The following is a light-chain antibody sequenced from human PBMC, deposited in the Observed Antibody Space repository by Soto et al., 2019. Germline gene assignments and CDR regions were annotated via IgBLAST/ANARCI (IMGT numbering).Light chain of an antibody. J-gene: IGLJ2*01. CDR1: DSNIGSNT. CDR2: SND. Sequence: QSVLTQPPSASGTPGQRVTISCSGSDSNIGSNTVNWYQQVPGTAPKLLIYSNDQRPSGVPDRFSGSKSGTSASLAVSRLQSEDEADYYCAAWDDSLDGLVFGGGTQLTVL. V-gene: IGLV1-44*01. CDR3: AAWDDSLDGLV.